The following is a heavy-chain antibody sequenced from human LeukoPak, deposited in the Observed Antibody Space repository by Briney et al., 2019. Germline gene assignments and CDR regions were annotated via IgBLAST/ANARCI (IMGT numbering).Heavy chain of an antibody. CDR2: IYTSGST. Sequence: PSETLPLTCTVSGGSISSYYWSWIRQPAGKGLEWIGRIYTSGSTNYNPSLKSRVTISVDKSKNQFSLKLSSVTAADTAVYYCAIDSSSSNPYFQHWGQGTLVTVSS. J-gene: IGHJ1*01. CDR3: AIDSSSSNPYFQH. CDR1: GGSISSYY. V-gene: IGHV4-4*07. D-gene: IGHD6-6*01.